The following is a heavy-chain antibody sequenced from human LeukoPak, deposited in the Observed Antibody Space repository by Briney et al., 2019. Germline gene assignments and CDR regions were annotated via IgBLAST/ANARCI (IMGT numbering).Heavy chain of an antibody. D-gene: IGHD1-26*01. Sequence: SETLSLTCTVSGGSISCYYWSWLRPPPGKGLEWIGYIYYSGSTNDNPSLKSRVTISVDTSKNQFSLKLSSVTAADTAVYYCARDGGAVGYWGQGTLVTVSS. V-gene: IGHV4-59*01. CDR1: GGSISCYY. J-gene: IGHJ4*02. CDR3: ARDGGAVGY. CDR2: IYYSGST.